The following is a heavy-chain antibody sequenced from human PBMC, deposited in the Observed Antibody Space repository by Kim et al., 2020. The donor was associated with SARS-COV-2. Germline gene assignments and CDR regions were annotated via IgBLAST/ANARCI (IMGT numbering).Heavy chain of an antibody. Sequence: GGSLRLSCAASGFTFSSYSMNWVRQAPGKGLEWVSSISSSSSYIYYADSVKGRFTISRDNAKNSLYLQMNSLRAEDTAVYYCARDQMERAAAEWRGENYYYYYMDVWGKGTTVTVSS. V-gene: IGHV3-21*01. CDR3: ARDQMERAAAEWRGENYYYYYMDV. CDR2: ISSSSSYI. D-gene: IGHD6-13*01. J-gene: IGHJ6*03. CDR1: GFTFSSYS.